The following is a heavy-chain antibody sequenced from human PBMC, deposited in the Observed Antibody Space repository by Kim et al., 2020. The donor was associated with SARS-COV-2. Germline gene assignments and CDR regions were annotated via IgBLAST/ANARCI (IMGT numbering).Heavy chain of an antibody. Sequence: GGSLRLSCAASGFTFSSYAMSWVRQAPGKGLEWVSAISGSGGSTYYADSVKGRFTISRDNSKNTLYLQMNSLRAEDTAVYYCAKEWSYCGGDCYLLSLCDYWGQGTLVTVSS. J-gene: IGHJ4*02. CDR3: AKEWSYCGGDCYLLSLCDY. CDR2: ISGSGGST. D-gene: IGHD2-21*02. V-gene: IGHV3-23*01. CDR1: GFTFSSYA.